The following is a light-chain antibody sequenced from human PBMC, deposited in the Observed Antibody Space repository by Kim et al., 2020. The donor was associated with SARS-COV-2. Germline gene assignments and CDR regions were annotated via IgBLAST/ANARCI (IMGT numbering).Light chain of an antibody. CDR3: QAWDSSTVV. CDR2: QDS. CDR1: KLGDKY. V-gene: IGLV3-1*01. J-gene: IGLJ2*01. Sequence: SVSPGQTASITCSGDKLGDKYACLYQQKPGQSPVLVIYQDSKRPSGIPERFSGSNSGNTATLTISGTQAMDEADYYCQAWDSSTVVFGGGSQLTDL.